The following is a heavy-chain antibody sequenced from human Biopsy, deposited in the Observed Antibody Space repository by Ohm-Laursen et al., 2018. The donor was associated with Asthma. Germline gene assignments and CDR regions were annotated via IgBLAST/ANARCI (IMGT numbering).Heavy chain of an antibody. CDR2: LNIDTGNP. V-gene: IGHV7-4-1*02. CDR3: ARMIAYYHEMRAPFFDY. Sequence: ALVSAFCPAYGSTLTIYGMYWVRHDPGQGLVWLGWLNIDTGNPTYAQGFTGWFVLSLVTSVSTAYLQISSLKTEDTSVCYCARMIAYYHEMRAPFFDYWGQGTLGTVSS. J-gene: IGHJ4*02. D-gene: IGHD3-22*01. CDR1: GSTLTIYG.